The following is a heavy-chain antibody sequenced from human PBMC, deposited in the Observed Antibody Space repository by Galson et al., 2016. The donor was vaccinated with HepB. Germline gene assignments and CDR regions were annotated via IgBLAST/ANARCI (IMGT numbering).Heavy chain of an antibody. CDR3: ARVLGGTSTGYFDL. Sequence: SLRLSCAASGLTFSSYGMHWVRQAPGKGLEWVALIWYDGSNKYYADSVKGRFTISRDNSKNTLYLQMNSLRAEDTAAYYCARVLGGTSTGYFDLWGQGTLVTVSS. CDR2: IWYDGSNK. V-gene: IGHV3-33*01. CDR1: GLTFSSYG. D-gene: IGHD1-1*01. J-gene: IGHJ4*02.